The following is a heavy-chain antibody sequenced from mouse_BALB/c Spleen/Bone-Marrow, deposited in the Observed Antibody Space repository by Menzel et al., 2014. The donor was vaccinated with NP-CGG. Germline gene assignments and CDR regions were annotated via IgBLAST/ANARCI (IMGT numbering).Heavy chain of an antibody. V-gene: IGHV5-9-2*01. CDR2: ITNGGNYT. Sequence: EVKLMGSGGGLVKPGGSLKLSCTASGFSFNSYGMSWVRQTPEKRLEWVATITNGGNYTYYPDSVKGRFTISRDNVKNNLYLQMRSLRSEDTALYYCVRNYYGYDGYFDYWGQGTTLTVSS. J-gene: IGHJ2*01. CDR3: VRNYYGYDGYFDY. CDR1: GFSFNSYG. D-gene: IGHD2-2*01.